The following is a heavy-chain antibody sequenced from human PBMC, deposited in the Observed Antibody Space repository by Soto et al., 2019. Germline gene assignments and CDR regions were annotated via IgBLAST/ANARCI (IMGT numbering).Heavy chain of an antibody. J-gene: IGHJ6*02. D-gene: IGHD6-19*01. CDR1: GDSINSDKYY. CDR2: IYYSGST. V-gene: IGHV4-39*07. CDR3: VRDRGYSSGWGPYYYYGMDV. Sequence: SETLSLTCSVSGDSINSDKYYWGWIRQPPGKGLELIWSIYYSGSTNYNPSLKSRVTISVDTSKNQFSLKLSSVTAADTAVYFCVRDRGYSSGWGPYYYYGMDVWGQGTTVTVSS.